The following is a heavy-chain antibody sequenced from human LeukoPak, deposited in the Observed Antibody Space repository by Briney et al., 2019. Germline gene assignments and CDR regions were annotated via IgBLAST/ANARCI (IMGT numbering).Heavy chain of an antibody. CDR3: ARADSTDGFDL. D-gene: IGHD2-15*01. J-gene: IGHJ3*01. V-gene: IGHV3-11*04. Sequence: GGSLRLSCAASGFTFSDHYMTWIRQAPGKGLEWVSYIGSSGTTIYYADSVKGRFTISRDNANNSLYLEMSSLRADDSAVYYCARADSTDGFDLWGQGTMVTVSS. CDR2: IGSSGTTI. CDR1: GFTFSDHY.